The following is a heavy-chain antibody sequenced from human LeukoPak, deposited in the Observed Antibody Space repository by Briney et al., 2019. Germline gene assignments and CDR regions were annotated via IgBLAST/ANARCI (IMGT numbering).Heavy chain of an antibody. Sequence: GGSLRLSCAASGFNFSSHSMNWVRQAPGKGLEWFSRIISSGSYIYYADSVKGRFTISRDNAKNSLFLQMNSLRAEDRAVYYGTRDFGGYCSGGRCYSGWSDYWGQGTLVTVSS. J-gene: IGHJ4*02. CDR3: TRDFGGYCSGGRCYSGWSDY. CDR2: IISSGSYI. CDR1: GFNFSSHS. D-gene: IGHD2-15*01. V-gene: IGHV3-21*01.